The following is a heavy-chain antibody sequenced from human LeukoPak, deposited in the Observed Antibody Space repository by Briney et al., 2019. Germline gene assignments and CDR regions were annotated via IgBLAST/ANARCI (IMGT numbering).Heavy chain of an antibody. CDR1: GYTFTNNY. J-gene: IGHJ4*02. CDR2: VSTYNGNT. CDR3: ARQSTGSYYSPIDY. D-gene: IGHD1-26*01. V-gene: IGHV1-18*04. Sequence: GASVKVSCKASGYTFTNNYLHWVRQAPGQGLEWMGWVSTYNGNTKYAQNLQGRVTTTTDTSTSTAYMELRSLRSDDTAMYYCARQSTGSYYSPIDYWGQGTLVTVSS.